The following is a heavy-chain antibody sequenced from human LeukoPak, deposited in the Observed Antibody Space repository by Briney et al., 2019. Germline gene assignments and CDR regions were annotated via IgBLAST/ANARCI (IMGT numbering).Heavy chain of an antibody. CDR1: GFTFSSYA. CDR3: AKDTYSYDSSGYYLV. J-gene: IGHJ4*02. CDR2: IWYDGSNK. Sequence: GGSLRLSCAASGFTFSSYAMSWGRQAPGEGVEGGAVIWYDGSNKYYADSLKGRFTISRDNCKNTLYLQMNSLRAEDTAVYYCAKDTYSYDSSGYYLVWGQGTLVTVSS. V-gene: IGHV3-33*06. D-gene: IGHD3-22*01.